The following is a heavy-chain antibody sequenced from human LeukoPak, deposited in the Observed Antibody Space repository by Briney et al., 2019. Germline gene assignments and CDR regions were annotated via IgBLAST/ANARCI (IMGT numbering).Heavy chain of an antibody. CDR1: GFNFNTYT. D-gene: IGHD4-17*01. V-gene: IGHV3-21*01. CDR3: VRGSYGAYDY. Sequence: KSGGSLSLSCAASGFNFNTYTMNWVRQAPGKGREWVSSISSDSSYIYYADAVHGRFTVSRDNAKYSLYLQMNSLRAEDTAVYYCVRGSYGAYDYWGQGSLVPVSS. J-gene: IGHJ4*02. CDR2: ISSDSSYI.